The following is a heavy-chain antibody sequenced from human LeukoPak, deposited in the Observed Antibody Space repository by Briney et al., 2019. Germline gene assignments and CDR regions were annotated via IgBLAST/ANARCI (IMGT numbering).Heavy chain of an antibody. CDR3: ARGAIRGVDAFNI. D-gene: IGHD1-26*01. V-gene: IGHV4-30-2*01. Sequence: SQTLSLTCAVSGGSISSGGYSWSWIRQPPGKGLEWIGYIYHSGSTYYNPSLKSRVTISVDRSKNQFSLKPSSVTAADTAVYYCARGAIRGVDAFNIWGQGTMVTVSS. CDR1: GGSISSGGYS. CDR2: IYHSGST. J-gene: IGHJ3*02.